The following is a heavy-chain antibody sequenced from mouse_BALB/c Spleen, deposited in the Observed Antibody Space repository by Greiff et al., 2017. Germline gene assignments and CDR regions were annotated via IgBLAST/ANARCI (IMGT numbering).Heavy chain of an antibody. CDR2: IDPANGNT. V-gene: IGHV14-3*02. D-gene: IGHD2-1*01. CDR1: GFNIKDTY. Sequence: VQLKESGAELVKPGASVKLSCTASGFNIKDTYMHWVKQRPEQGLEWIGRIDPANGNTKYDPKFQGKATITADTSSNTAYLQLSSLTSEDTAVYYCARDGNYVMDYWGQGTSVTVSS. CDR3: ARDGNYVMDY. J-gene: IGHJ4*01.